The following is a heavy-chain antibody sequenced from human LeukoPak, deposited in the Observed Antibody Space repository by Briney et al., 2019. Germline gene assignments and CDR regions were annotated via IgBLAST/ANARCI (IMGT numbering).Heavy chain of an antibody. J-gene: IGHJ3*02. V-gene: IGHV3-53*01. Sequence: PGGSLRLSCAASGFTVSSNYMSWVRQAPGKGLEWVSVIYSGGSTYYADSVKGRFTISRDNSKNTLYLQMNSLRAEDTAVYYCAREAYSSSSSWAFDIWGQGTMVTVSS. CDR2: IYSGGST. D-gene: IGHD6-6*01. CDR1: GFTVSSNY. CDR3: AREAYSSSSSWAFDI.